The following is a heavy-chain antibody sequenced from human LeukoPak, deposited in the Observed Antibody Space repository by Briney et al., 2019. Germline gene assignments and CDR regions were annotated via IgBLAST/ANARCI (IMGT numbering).Heavy chain of an antibody. J-gene: IGHJ4*02. CDR2: IRYDGSNK. Sequence: PGGSLRLPCAASGFTFSSYDIHWVRQAPGKGLEWVAFIRYDGSNKYYADSVKGRFTISRDNSKNTLYLQMNSLRAEDTAVYYCAKRGAYSPPYWGQGTLVTVSS. V-gene: IGHV3-30*02. CDR1: GFTFSSYD. CDR3: AKRGAYSPPY. D-gene: IGHD5-18*01.